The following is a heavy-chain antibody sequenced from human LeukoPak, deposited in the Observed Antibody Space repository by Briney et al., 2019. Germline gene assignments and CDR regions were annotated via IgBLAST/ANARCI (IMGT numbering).Heavy chain of an antibody. V-gene: IGHV4-61*02. CDR3: ARAGYDFWSGYRYYYYMDV. J-gene: IGHJ6*03. D-gene: IGHD3-3*01. CDR1: GGSLSSGSYY. Sequence: PSETLSLTCTVSGGSLSSGSYYWSWIRQPAGKGLEWIGRIYTSGSTNYNPSLKSRVTISVDTSKNQFSLKLSSVTAADTAVYYCARAGYDFWSGYRYYYYMDVWGKGTTVTVSS. CDR2: IYTSGST.